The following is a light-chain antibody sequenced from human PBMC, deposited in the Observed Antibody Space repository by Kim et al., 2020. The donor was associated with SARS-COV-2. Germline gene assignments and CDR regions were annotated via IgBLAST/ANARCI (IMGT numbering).Light chain of an antibody. J-gene: IGKJ2*01. CDR3: QQYNSWPYT. CDR2: KTS. CDR1: QSISNW. V-gene: IGKV1-5*03. Sequence: SASVGDRVTITGRASQSISNWLAWYQQKPGKAPKLLIYKTSSLESGVPSRFSGSGSGTEFTLTISSLQPDDSASYFCQQYNSWPYTFGQGPSWRS.